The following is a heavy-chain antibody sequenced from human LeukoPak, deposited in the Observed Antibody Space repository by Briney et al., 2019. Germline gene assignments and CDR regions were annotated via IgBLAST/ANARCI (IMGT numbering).Heavy chain of an antibody. Sequence: SETLSLTCAVYGGSFSGYYWSWIRQPPGKGLEWIGEVNRGGSTTYNPSLKSRVTILVDTSKNQFSLKLSSVTAADTAVYYCARGYGSGSYYEYWGQGTLVTVSS. CDR2: VNRGGST. V-gene: IGHV4-34*01. CDR1: GGSFSGYY. D-gene: IGHD3-10*01. J-gene: IGHJ4*02. CDR3: ARGYGSGSYYEY.